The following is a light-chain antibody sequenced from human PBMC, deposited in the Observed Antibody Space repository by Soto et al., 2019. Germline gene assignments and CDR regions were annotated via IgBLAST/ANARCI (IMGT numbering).Light chain of an antibody. CDR3: HQYNNWPPYT. V-gene: IGKV3-15*01. Sequence: EIVLTQSPATLSLSPGERASLSCRAIQSVTSSYLAWYQQKPGQAPRLLIYGASTRATDVAARFSGSGSGTDFTLTISSLQSEDFAVYYCHQYNNWPPYTFGQGTKVDIK. J-gene: IGKJ2*01. CDR2: GAS. CDR1: QSVTSSY.